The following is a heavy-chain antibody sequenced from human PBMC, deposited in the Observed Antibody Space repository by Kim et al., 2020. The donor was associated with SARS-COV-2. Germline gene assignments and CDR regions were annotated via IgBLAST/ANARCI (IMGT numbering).Heavy chain of an antibody. J-gene: IGHJ6*02. D-gene: IGHD2-15*01. CDR1: GYTFTSYA. CDR3: ARDLCSGGSCYGGVYYYYGMDG. CDR2: INAGNGNT. Sequence: ASVKVSCKASGYTFTSYAMHWVRQAPGQRLEWMGWINAGNGNTKYSQKFQGRVTITRDTSASTAYMELSSLRSEDTAVYYCARDLCSGGSCYGGVYYYYGMDGWGQGTTVTVSS. V-gene: IGHV1-3*01.